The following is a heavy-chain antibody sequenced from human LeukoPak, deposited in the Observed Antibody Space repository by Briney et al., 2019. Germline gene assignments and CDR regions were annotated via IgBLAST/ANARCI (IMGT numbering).Heavy chain of an antibody. D-gene: IGHD6-13*01. CDR3: ASCSLYSSRLFTFDY. J-gene: IGHJ4*02. Sequence: SVKVSCKASGGTFSSYAISWVRQAPGQGLEWMGGIIPIFGTANYAQKFQGRVTITADKSTSTAYMELSSLRSEDTAVYYCASCSLYSSRLFTFDYWVQGNLVTVSS. CDR1: GGTFSSYA. CDR2: IIPIFGTA. V-gene: IGHV1-69*06.